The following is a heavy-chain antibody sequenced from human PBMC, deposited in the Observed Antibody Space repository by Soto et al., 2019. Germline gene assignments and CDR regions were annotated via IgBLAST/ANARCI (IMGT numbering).Heavy chain of an antibody. V-gene: IGHV3-30-3*01. J-gene: IGHJ6*02. Sequence: GGSLRLSCAASGFTFNSYAMHWVRQAPGKGLEWVAVISYDGSNKYYADSVKGRFTISRDNSKNTLYLQMNSLRAEDTAVYYCARDQYYSFLRFGELFFSPRGMDVWGQGTTVTVSS. CDR3: ARDQYYSFLRFGELFFSPRGMDV. D-gene: IGHD3-10*01. CDR2: ISYDGSNK. CDR1: GFTFNSYA.